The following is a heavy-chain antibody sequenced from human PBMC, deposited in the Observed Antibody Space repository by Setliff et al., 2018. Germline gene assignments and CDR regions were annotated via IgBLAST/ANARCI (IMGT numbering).Heavy chain of an antibody. J-gene: IGHJ5*02. D-gene: IGHD2-21*01. CDR2: IYPGNADT. Sequence: GESLKLSCKGSGYSFTDYWIAWVRQTPGKGLEWMGTIYPGNADTRYSPSFQGQVTISTDTSINTAFLQWNNLKASDTAAYYCARRGERFFNWFDPWGQGTLVTVSS. V-gene: IGHV5-51*01. CDR3: ARRGERFFNWFDP. CDR1: GYSFTDYW.